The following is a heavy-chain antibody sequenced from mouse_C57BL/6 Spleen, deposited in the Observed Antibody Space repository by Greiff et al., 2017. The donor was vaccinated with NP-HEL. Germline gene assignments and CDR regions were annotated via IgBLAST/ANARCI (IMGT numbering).Heavy chain of an antibody. Sequence: QVQLQQSGAELVRPGTSVKVSCKASGYAFTNYLIEWVKQRPGQGLEWIGVINPGSGGTNYNEKFKGKATLTADKSSSTAYMQLSSLTSEDSAVYFCARGVYYDYGAWFAYWGQGTLVTVSA. CDR3: ARGVYYDYGAWFAY. J-gene: IGHJ3*01. CDR2: INPGSGGT. D-gene: IGHD2-4*01. V-gene: IGHV1-54*01. CDR1: GYAFTNYL.